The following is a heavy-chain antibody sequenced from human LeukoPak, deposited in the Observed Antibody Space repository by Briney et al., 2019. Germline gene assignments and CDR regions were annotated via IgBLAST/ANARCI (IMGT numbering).Heavy chain of an antibody. Sequence: GGSLRLSCAASGFTFSTFAMIWVRQPPGKGLEWVSSIFPSGGEIHYADSVRGRFTISRDNSKSTLSLQMNSLRAEDTAVYYCARDRSAFDIWGQGTMVTVSS. V-gene: IGHV3-23*01. CDR1: GFTFSTFA. CDR3: ARDRSAFDI. CDR2: IFPSGGEI. J-gene: IGHJ3*02.